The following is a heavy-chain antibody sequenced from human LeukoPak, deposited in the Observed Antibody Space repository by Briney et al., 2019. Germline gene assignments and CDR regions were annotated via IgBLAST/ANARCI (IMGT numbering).Heavy chain of an antibody. D-gene: IGHD2-21*02. CDR2: ISSSSSYI. V-gene: IGHV3-21*01. CDR3: ASYCGGDCSTDY. CDR1: GFTLSSYS. J-gene: IGHJ4*02. Sequence: GGSLRLSCAASGFTLSSYSMNWVRQAPGKGLEWVSSISSSSSYIYYADSVKGRFTISRDNAKNSLYLQMNSLRAEDTAVYYCASYCGGDCSTDYWGQGTLVTVSS.